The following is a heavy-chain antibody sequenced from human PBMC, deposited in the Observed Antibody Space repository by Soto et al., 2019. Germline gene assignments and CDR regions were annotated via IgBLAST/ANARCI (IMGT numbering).Heavy chain of an antibody. D-gene: IGHD2-2*01. Sequence: QVQLQESGPGLVKPSQTLSLTCTVSGGSISSGGYYWSWIRQHPGKGLEWIGYIYYSGSTYYNPSLKSRVTLPVDTSKNQFSLKLSSVTAADTAVYYCARAPGRYCISTSCSYGMDVWGQGTTVTVSS. CDR1: GGSISSGGYY. V-gene: IGHV4-31*03. CDR2: IYYSGST. J-gene: IGHJ6*02. CDR3: ARAPGRYCISTSCSYGMDV.